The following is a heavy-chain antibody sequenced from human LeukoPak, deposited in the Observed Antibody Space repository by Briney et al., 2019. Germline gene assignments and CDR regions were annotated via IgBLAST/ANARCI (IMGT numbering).Heavy chain of an antibody. CDR1: GYTFTGYY. V-gene: IGHV1-2*02. CDR2: INPNSGGT. CDR3: ATLYGDYVRSDY. J-gene: IGHJ4*02. D-gene: IGHD4-17*01. Sequence: ASVKVSCKASGYTFTGYYMHWVRQAPGQGLEWIGWINPNSGGTNYAQKFQGRVIMTRDTSISTAYMELSRLRSDDTAVYYCATLYGDYVRSDYWGQGTLVTVSS.